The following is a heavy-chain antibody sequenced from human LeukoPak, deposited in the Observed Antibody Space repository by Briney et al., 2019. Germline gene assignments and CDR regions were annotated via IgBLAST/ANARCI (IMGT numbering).Heavy chain of an antibody. V-gene: IGHV4-34*01. CDR2: INHSGST. CDR3: ARGPYGDYGEDAFDI. Sequence: TSETLSLTCAVYGGSFSGYYWSWIRQPPGKGLEWIGEINHSGSTNYNPSLKSRVTISVDTSKNQFSLKLSSVTAADTAVYYCARGPYGDYGEDAFDIWGQGTMVTVSS. J-gene: IGHJ3*02. CDR1: GGSFSGYY. D-gene: IGHD4-17*01.